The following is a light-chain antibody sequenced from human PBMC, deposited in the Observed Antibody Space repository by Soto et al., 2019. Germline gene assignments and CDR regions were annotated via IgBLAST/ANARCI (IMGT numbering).Light chain of an antibody. J-gene: IGKJ1*01. V-gene: IGKV3-20*01. Sequence: DIMVAQTTDTLSWSAGERATLAGRASQSVRAYLAWYQQKPGQAPRLLIYGASSRATGIPDRFGGSGSGTDFALTIRRLQPADFAVHPCPQSATSPAPFAQGTKLDIK. CDR3: PQSATSPAP. CDR1: QSVRAY. CDR2: GAS.